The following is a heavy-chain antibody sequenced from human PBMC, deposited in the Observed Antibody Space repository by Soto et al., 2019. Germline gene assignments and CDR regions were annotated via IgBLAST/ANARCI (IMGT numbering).Heavy chain of an antibody. J-gene: IGHJ6*04. V-gene: IGHV6-1*01. CDR1: GDTVSSNSVG. Sequence: SQTLSLTCVGSGDTVSSNSVGWGGVIHSASRGLEWLGRTYYRSRWYSDYAVSVRSRIDINADTSKNQVSLQLNSVTPEDTAVYYCARSEEDSDYYYYGMDVWGKGTTVTVSS. CDR2: TYYRSRWYS. CDR3: ARSEEDSDYYYYGMDV. D-gene: IGHD2-15*01.